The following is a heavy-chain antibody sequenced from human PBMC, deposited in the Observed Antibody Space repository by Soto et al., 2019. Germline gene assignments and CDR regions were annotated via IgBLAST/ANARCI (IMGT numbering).Heavy chain of an antibody. CDR1: GFTFSSYG. V-gene: IGHV3-33*01. CDR3: ARDRLLWFGESGPDVFDI. CDR2: IWYDGSNK. J-gene: IGHJ3*02. Sequence: GGSLRLSCAASGFTFSSYGMHWVRQAPGKGLEWVAVIWYDGSNKYYADSVKGRFTISRDNSKNTLYLQMNSLRAEDTAVYYCARDRLLWFGESGPDVFDIWGQGTMVTVSS. D-gene: IGHD3-10*01.